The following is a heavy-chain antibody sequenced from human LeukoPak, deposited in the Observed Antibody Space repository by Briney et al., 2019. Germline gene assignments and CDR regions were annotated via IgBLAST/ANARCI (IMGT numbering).Heavy chain of an antibody. V-gene: IGHV1-46*01. D-gene: IGHD6-19*01. J-gene: IGHJ3*02. Sequence: SVKVSCKASGYTFTSYYMHWVRQAPGQGLEWMGIINPSGGSTSYAQKFQGRVTMTRDTSTSTVYMELSSLRSEDTAVYYCARGYSSGWYRLGAFDIWGQGTMVTVSS. CDR1: GYTFTSYY. CDR2: INPSGGST. CDR3: ARGYSSGWYRLGAFDI.